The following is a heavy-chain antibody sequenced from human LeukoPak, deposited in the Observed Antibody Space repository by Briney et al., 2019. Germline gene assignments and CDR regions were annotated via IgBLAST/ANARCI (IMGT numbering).Heavy chain of an antibody. CDR3: TTFPDYGDYYYYYYYMDV. J-gene: IGHJ6*03. Sequence: PGGSLRLSCAASGFTFTNAWMSWVRQAPGKGLEWVGRIKSKTDGGTTDYAAPVKGRFTISRDDSKNTLYLQMNSLKTEDTAVYYCTTFPDYGDYYYYYYYMDVWGKGTTVTVSS. CDR1: GFTFTNAW. CDR2: IKSKTDGGTT. V-gene: IGHV3-15*01. D-gene: IGHD4-17*01.